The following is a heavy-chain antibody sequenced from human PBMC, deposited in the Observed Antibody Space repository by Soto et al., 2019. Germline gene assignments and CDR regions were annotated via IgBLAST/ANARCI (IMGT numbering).Heavy chain of an antibody. CDR1: GYSFTSYW. CDR3: ARQVGYLHDFWSGYYFPGRYYYYMDV. V-gene: IGHV5-51*01. Sequence: GESLKISCKGSGYSFTSYWIGWVRQMPGKGLEWMGIIYPGASDTRYSPSFQGQVTISADKSISTAYLQWSSLKASDTAMYYCARQVGYLHDFWSGYYFPGRYYYYMDVWGKGTTVTVSS. J-gene: IGHJ6*03. D-gene: IGHD3-3*01. CDR2: IYPGASDT.